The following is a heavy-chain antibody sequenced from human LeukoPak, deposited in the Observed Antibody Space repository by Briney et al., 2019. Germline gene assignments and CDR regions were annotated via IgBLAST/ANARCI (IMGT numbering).Heavy chain of an antibody. CDR2: IRYDGSNK. J-gene: IGHJ4*02. D-gene: IGHD6-6*01. CDR3: ARDKGTSYPSSFDY. CDR1: GFTFSSYG. Sequence: GGSLRLSCAASGFTFSSYGMHWVRQAPGKGLEGGAFIRYDGSNKYYADSVKGRFTIYRDNAKNRLYVQVNSVRAADTAVYYCARDKGTSYPSSFDYWGQGTLVTVSS. V-gene: IGHV3-30*02.